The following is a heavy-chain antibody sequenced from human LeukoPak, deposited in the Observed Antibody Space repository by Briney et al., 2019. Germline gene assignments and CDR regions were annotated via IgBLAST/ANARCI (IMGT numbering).Heavy chain of an antibody. J-gene: IGHJ6*02. CDR3: ASSYCSGGSCYGHYYYYYYGMDV. CDR1: GGSISSYY. Sequence: KASETLSLTCTVSGGSISSYYWSWIRQPAGKGLEWIGRIHTSGNTNYNPSLKSRVTISVDTSKNQFSLKLSSVTAADTAVYYCASSYCSGGSCYGHYYYYYYGMDVWGQGTTVTVSS. D-gene: IGHD2-15*01. V-gene: IGHV4-4*07. CDR2: IHTSGNT.